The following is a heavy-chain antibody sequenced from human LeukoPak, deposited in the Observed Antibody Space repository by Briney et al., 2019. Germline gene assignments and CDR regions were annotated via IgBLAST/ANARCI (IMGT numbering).Heavy chain of an antibody. Sequence: GASVKVSCKASGFTFTSSAVQWVRQARGQRLEWIGWIVVGSDNTDYAQKFQERVTITRDMSTTTAYMELSSLRSEDTAVYYCAADIDYDDGSGYYKNFDYWGQGTLVTVSS. CDR1: GFTFTSSA. D-gene: IGHD3-22*01. CDR3: AADIDYDDGSGYYKNFDY. V-gene: IGHV1-58*01. J-gene: IGHJ4*02. CDR2: IVVGSDNT.